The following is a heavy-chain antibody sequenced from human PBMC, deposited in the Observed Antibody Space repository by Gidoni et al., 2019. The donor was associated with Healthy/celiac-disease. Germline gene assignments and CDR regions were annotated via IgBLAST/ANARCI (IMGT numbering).Heavy chain of an antibody. J-gene: IGHJ4*02. CDR3: AKEGGGQLVRLYYFDY. V-gene: IGHV3-23*01. Sequence: EVQLLASGGGLVQPGGSLRLSCAASGFTFTSYAMSWVRQAPGKGLEWVSAIGGSGGSTYYADSVKGRFTISRDNSKNTLYLQMNSLRAEDTAVYYCAKEGGGQLVRLYYFDYWGQGTLVTVSS. D-gene: IGHD6-6*01. CDR2: IGGSGGST. CDR1: GFTFTSYA.